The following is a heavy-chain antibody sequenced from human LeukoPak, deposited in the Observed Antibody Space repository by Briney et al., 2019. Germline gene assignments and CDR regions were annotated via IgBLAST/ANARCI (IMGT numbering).Heavy chain of an antibody. V-gene: IGHV3-7*03. J-gene: IGHJ4*02. CDR1: GFTFSNYW. CDR3: AIASGGRGGLDY. Sequence: VGSLRLSCAASGFTFSNYWMSWVRQAPGKGLEWVANINQAGSEEYYWDCVGGRFTISRANAKNSLYLQLNGLRAEDTAVFYCAIASGGRGGLDYWGQGTLVTVSS. CDR2: INQAGSEE. D-gene: IGHD2-21*01.